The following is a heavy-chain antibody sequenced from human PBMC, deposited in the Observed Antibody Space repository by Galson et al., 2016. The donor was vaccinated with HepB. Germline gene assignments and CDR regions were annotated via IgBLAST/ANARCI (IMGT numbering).Heavy chain of an antibody. CDR1: GFILSNNW. CDR2: VNEDGSRV. V-gene: IGHV3-74*01. D-gene: IGHD6-19*01. CDR3: ARDKGPGIAVAADFLGSYGMDV. J-gene: IGHJ6*02. Sequence: SLRLSCAASGFILSNNWMHWVRQAPGKGLVWVARVNEDGSRVDHADSVRGRFSISRDIAKNTLYLQMNSLRVDDTAVYYCARDKGPGIAVAADFLGSYGMDVWGQGTTVTVSS.